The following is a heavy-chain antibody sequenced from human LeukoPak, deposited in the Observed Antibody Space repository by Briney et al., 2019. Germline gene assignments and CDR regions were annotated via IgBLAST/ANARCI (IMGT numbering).Heavy chain of an antibody. D-gene: IGHD6-19*01. CDR1: GYTFTSYD. Sequence: ASVKVSCKASGYTFTSYDINWVRQVTGQGLEWMGWMNPNSGNTGYAQKFQGRVTMTKNTSISTAYMELSSLRSEDTAVYYCARGFRGWYQGRLECWFDPWGQGTLVTVSS. CDR2: MNPNSGNT. J-gene: IGHJ5*02. CDR3: ARGFRGWYQGRLECWFDP. V-gene: IGHV1-8*01.